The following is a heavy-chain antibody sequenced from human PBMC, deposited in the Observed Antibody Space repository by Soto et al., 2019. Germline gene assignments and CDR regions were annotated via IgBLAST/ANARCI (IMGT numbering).Heavy chain of an antibody. CDR3: VKFPVITASYYYQDMDV. CDR1: GFTFSTYP. D-gene: IGHD4-4*01. J-gene: IGHJ6*03. Sequence: EVQLLESGGGLVQPGGSLRLSCAASGFTFSTYPMNWVRQAPGKGLEWVSGISGSGISTFYVDTVKGRLTISRDNSKNTVFLQINSLRAEDTAIYYCVKFPVITASYYYQDMDVWGQGTTVTVSS. CDR2: ISGSGIST. V-gene: IGHV3-23*01.